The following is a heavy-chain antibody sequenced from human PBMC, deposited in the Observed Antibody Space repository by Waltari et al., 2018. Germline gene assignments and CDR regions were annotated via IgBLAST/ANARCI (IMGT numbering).Heavy chain of an antibody. V-gene: IGHV1-2*06. CDR1: GYTFTGYY. J-gene: IGHJ4*02. D-gene: IGHD6-19*01. CDR3: ARAASMYSSGFYVY. Sequence: QVQLVQSGAAVKKPGASVKVSCKASGYTFTGYYMHWVRQAPGQGLEWMGRINPNSGGTTYAQEFQGRVTMTSDTSISTAYMELSRLRSDDTAVYYCARAASMYSSGFYVYWGQGTLVTVSS. CDR2: INPNSGGT.